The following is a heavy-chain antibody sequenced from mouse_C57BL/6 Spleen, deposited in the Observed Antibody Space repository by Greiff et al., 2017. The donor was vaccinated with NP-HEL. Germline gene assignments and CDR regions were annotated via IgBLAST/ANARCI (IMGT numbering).Heavy chain of an antibody. V-gene: IGHV1-81*01. Sequence: QVQLQQSGAELARPGASVKLSCKASGYTFTSYGISWVKQRTGQGLEWIGEIYPRSGNTYYNEKFKGKATLTADKSSSTAYMELRSPTSEDSAVYFCASAYGSKNYWGQGTTLTVSS. D-gene: IGHD1-1*01. J-gene: IGHJ2*01. CDR2: IYPRSGNT. CDR3: ASAYGSKNY. CDR1: GYTFTSYG.